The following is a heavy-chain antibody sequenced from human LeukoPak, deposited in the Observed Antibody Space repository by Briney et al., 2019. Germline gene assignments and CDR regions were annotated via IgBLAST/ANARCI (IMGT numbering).Heavy chain of an antibody. CDR1: GFTFSSSW. CDR3: ARGPTNGQAFDY. J-gene: IGHJ4*02. D-gene: IGHD2-8*01. V-gene: IGHV3-7*01. Sequence: PGGSLRLSCVASGFTFSSSWMTWVRQAPGQGLGWVASIREDGSEKTSVDSVKGRFTISRDNAKNSLYLQMDSLRAEDTAVYYCARGPTNGQAFDYWGQGTLVSVSS. CDR2: IREDGSEK.